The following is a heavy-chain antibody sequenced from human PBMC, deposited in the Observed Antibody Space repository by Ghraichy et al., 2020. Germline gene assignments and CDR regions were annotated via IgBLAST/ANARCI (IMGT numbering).Heavy chain of an antibody. J-gene: IGHJ6*02. CDR3: AKEPEGSDYGMDV. CDR2: ISGSGGST. V-gene: IGHV3-23*01. D-gene: IGHD6-25*01. Sequence: GESLNISCAASGFTFSSYAMSWVRQAPGKGLEWVSAISGSGGSTYYADSVKGRFTISRDNSKNTLYLQMNSLRAEDTAVYYCAKEPEGSDYGMDVWGQGTTVTVSS. CDR1: GFTFSSYA.